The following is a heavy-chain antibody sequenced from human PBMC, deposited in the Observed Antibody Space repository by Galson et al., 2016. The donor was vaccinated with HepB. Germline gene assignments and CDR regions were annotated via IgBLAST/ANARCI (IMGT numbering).Heavy chain of an antibody. Sequence: SLRLSCATSGFTFGDHAMNWFRQTPGKGLEWVGVIRSKAYGATTEYAASVKGRFTIARDDSKSIAYLQVNSLKTEDTAVYYCSRELSFSGSYCYFDYWGQGTLDTVSS. J-gene: IGHJ4*02. D-gene: IGHD1-26*01. CDR2: IRSKAYGATT. CDR1: GFTFGDHA. V-gene: IGHV3-49*03. CDR3: SRELSFSGSYCYFDY.